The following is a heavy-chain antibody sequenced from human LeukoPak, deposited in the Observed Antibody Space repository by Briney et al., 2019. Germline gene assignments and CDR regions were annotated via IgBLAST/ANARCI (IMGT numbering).Heavy chain of an antibody. CDR3: ARYFWSGYYPIDF. V-gene: IGHV3-7*01. J-gene: IGHJ4*02. Sequence: GGSLRLSCAASGFTFSSYWMSWVRQAPGKGLEWVANINQDGSEKYYVVSVRGRFTVSRDNAKNSLYLLMNSLRAEDTAVYYCARYFWSGYYPIDFWGQGTLVTVSS. CDR2: INQDGSEK. CDR1: GFTFSSYW. D-gene: IGHD3-3*01.